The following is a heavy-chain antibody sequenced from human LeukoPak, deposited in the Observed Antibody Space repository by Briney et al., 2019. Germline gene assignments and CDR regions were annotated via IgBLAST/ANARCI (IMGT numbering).Heavy chain of an antibody. Sequence: ASVKVSCKASGYTFTSYYMHWVRQAPGQGLEWMVIINPSGGSTSYAQKFQGRVTMTRDTSTSTVYMELSSLRSEDTAVYYCARAYYYDSSGYYSTTPFDYWGQGTLVTVSS. CDR1: GYTFTSYY. V-gene: IGHV1-46*01. CDR2: INPSGGST. J-gene: IGHJ4*02. CDR3: ARAYYYDSSGYYSTTPFDY. D-gene: IGHD3-22*01.